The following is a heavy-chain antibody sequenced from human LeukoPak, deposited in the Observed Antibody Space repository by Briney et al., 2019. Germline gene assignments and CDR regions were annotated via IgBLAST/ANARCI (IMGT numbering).Heavy chain of an antibody. CDR3: AKLNEVAMVDY. CDR1: GGSISSSSYY. Sequence: SETLSLTCTVSGGSISSSSYYWGWIRQPPGMGLEWIVCINYSGSTYYNPSLQSRVIISVATSKKQFSLKLSSVTAAATAVYSGAKLNEVAMVDYWGQGTLVAVSS. D-gene: IGHD5-24*01. CDR2: INYSGST. V-gene: IGHV4-39*07. J-gene: IGHJ4*02.